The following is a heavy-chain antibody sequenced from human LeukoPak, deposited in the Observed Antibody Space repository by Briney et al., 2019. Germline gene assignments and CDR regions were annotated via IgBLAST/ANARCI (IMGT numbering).Heavy chain of an antibody. V-gene: IGHV3-48*04. Sequence: PGGSLRLSCAASGFTFSSYSMNWVRQAPGKGLEWVSFITSSSSTIHYVDSVKGRFTISRDNAKNSLSLQLNNLRAEDTALYFCARDPKGDRAFDIWGQGTMVTVSS. CDR1: GFTFSSYS. CDR3: ARDPKGDRAFDI. CDR2: ITSSSSTI. D-gene: IGHD3-10*01. J-gene: IGHJ3*02.